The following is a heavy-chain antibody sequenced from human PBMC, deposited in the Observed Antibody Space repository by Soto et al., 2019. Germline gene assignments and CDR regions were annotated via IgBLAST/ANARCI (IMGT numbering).Heavy chain of an antibody. CDR3: ARGGIAARPTLYGMDV. CDR2: INPNSGGT. CDR1: GYTFTGYY. Sequence: AASVKVSCKASGYTFTGYYMHWVRQAPGQGLEWMGWINPNSGGTNYAQKFQGRVTMTRDTSISTAYMELSRLRSDDTAVYYCARGGIAARPTLYGMDVWGQGTTVTVSS. V-gene: IGHV1-2*02. J-gene: IGHJ6*02. D-gene: IGHD6-6*01.